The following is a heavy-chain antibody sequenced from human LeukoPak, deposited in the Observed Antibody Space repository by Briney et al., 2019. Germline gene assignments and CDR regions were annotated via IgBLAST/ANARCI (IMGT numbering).Heavy chain of an antibody. D-gene: IGHD5-24*01. Sequence: GRSLRLSCAASGFTFSSYGMHWVRQAPGKGLEWVAVISYDGSNKYYADSVKGRFTISRDNSENTLYLQMNSLRAEDTAVYYCAKEGVEMATIRGYYFDYWGQGTLVTVSS. CDR3: AKEGVEMATIRGYYFDY. J-gene: IGHJ4*02. V-gene: IGHV3-30*18. CDR2: ISYDGSNK. CDR1: GFTFSSYG.